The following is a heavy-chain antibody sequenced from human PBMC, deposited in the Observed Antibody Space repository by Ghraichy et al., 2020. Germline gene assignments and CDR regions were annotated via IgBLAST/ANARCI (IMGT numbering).Heavy chain of an antibody. CDR2: ISYDGSNK. D-gene: IGHD6-19*01. J-gene: IGHJ4*02. CDR1: GFTFSSYA. V-gene: IGHV3-30*04. Sequence: SLNISCAASGFTFSSYAMHWVRQAPGKGLEWVAVISYDGSNKYYADSVKGRFTISRDNSKNTLYLQMNSLRAEDTAVYYCARVISSGEDYWGQGTLVTVSS. CDR3: ARVISSGEDY.